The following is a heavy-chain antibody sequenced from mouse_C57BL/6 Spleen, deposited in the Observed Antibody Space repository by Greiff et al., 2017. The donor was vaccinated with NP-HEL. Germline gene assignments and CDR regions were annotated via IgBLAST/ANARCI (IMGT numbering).Heavy chain of an antibody. CDR1: GYSITSGYY. CDR2: ISYDGSN. V-gene: IGHV3-6*01. Sequence: DVKLQESGPGLVKPSQSLSLTCSVTGYSITSGYYWNWIRQFPGNKLEWMGYISYDGSNNYNPSLKNRISITRYTSKNQFFLKLNSVTTEDTATYYCARDGTVDAMDYWGQGTSVTVSS. D-gene: IGHD1-1*01. CDR3: ARDGTVDAMDY. J-gene: IGHJ4*01.